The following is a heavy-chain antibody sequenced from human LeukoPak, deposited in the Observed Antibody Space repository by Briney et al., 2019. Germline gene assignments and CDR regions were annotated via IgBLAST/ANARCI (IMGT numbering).Heavy chain of an antibody. Sequence: GGSLRLSCAASGFTFNYAWMSWVRQAPGKGLEWVSAISGSGGSTYYADSVKGRFTISRDNSKNTLYLQMNSLRAEDTAVYYCAKESYGYSSLFDYWGQGILVTVSS. D-gene: IGHD3-22*01. J-gene: IGHJ4*02. CDR1: GFTFNYAW. V-gene: IGHV3-23*01. CDR2: ISGSGGST. CDR3: AKESYGYSSLFDY.